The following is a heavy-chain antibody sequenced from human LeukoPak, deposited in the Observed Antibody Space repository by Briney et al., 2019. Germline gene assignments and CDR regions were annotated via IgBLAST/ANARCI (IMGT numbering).Heavy chain of an antibody. J-gene: IGHJ4*02. D-gene: IGHD5-24*01. Sequence: SGGSLRLSRAASGFTVSSKYMSWVRQAPGKGLEWVSVIYSDGNTYYADSVRGRFTISRDNSKNTLYLQMNSLRAEDTAVYYCARDDGYSPYDYWGQGTLVTVSS. CDR2: IYSDGNT. CDR1: GFTVSSKY. V-gene: IGHV3-53*01. CDR3: ARDDGYSPYDY.